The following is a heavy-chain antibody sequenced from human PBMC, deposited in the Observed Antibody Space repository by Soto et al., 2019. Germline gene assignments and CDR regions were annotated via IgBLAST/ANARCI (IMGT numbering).Heavy chain of an antibody. CDR2: IHRVGTNT. Sequence: GGSLRLSCAASGFSFSDFGMTWVRQAPGKGLEWVSTIHRVGTNTHYADSVKGRFTISRDNSKDTLYLEMNSLRAEDTAIYFCAKDPSTGSADFWGQGTLVTVSS. CDR3: AKDPSTGSADF. V-gene: IGHV3-23*01. J-gene: IGHJ4*02. CDR1: GFSFSDFG. D-gene: IGHD3-9*01.